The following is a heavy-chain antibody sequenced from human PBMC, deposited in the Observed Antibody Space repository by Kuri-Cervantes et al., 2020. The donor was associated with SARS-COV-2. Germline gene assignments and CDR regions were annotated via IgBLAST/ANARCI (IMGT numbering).Heavy chain of an antibody. CDR1: GFTFTNYA. Sequence: GESLKISCAASGFTFTNYAMSWVRQAPGKGLEWVSTISAGGGTTHYADSVQGRFTISRDNAKNTLYLQMNSLRAEDTAVYYCAIIAAPRSDWFDPWGQGTLVTVSS. CDR2: ISAGGGTT. CDR3: AIIAAPRSDWFDP. J-gene: IGHJ5*02. V-gene: IGHV3-23*01. D-gene: IGHD6-6*01.